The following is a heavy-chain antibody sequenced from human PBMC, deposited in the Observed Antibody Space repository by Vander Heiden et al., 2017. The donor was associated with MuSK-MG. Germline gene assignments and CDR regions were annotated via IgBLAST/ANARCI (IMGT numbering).Heavy chain of an antibody. J-gene: IGHJ4*02. Sequence: QLQLQDSGPGLVKPSETLSLTCTVPGGPISSRSYYWGRILPPPGKGLEWIGSIYYSGSTYYNPSLKSRVTISVDTSKNQFSLKLSSVTAADTAVYYCARGRAVAGTNYWGQGTLVTVSS. D-gene: IGHD6-19*01. V-gene: IGHV4-39*01. CDR2: IYYSGST. CDR1: GGPISSRSYY. CDR3: ARGRAVAGTNY.